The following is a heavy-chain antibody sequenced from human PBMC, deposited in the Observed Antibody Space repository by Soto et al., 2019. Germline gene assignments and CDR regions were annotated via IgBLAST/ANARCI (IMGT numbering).Heavy chain of an antibody. J-gene: IGHJ4*02. CDR3: ARGLGLYYFDY. D-gene: IGHD1-26*01. CDR2: INAGNGNT. V-gene: IGHV1-3*01. CDR1: GYTFTSYA. Sequence: ASVKVSCKASGYTFTSYAMHWVRQAPGQRLEWMGWINAGNGNTKYSQKFKSRVTITRDTSASTAYMELSSLRSEDTAVYYCARGLGLYYFDYWGQGTLVTVSS.